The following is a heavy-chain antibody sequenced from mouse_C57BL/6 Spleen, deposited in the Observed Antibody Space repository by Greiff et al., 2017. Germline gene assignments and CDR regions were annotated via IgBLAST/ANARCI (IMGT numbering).Heavy chain of an antibody. Sequence: QVQLQQPGAELVKPGASVKLSCKASGYTFTSYWMHWVKQRPGQGLEWIGMIHPNSGSTNYNEKFKSKATLTVDKASSTAYMQLSSLTSEDSAVXYCARPAQATLFAYWGKGTLVTVSA. V-gene: IGHV1-64*01. CDR1: GYTFTSYW. D-gene: IGHD3-2*02. CDR2: IHPNSGST. CDR3: ARPAQATLFAY. J-gene: IGHJ3*01.